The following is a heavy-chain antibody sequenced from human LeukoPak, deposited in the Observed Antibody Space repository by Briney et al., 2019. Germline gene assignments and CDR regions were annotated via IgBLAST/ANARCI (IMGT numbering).Heavy chain of an antibody. CDR3: AKNAGYSYGLYYFDY. J-gene: IGHJ4*02. CDR2: IYPGGNI. Sequence: GGSLRLSCAASEVTVTNNYMSWVRQAPGKGLQWVSVIYPGGNIYYADSVKGRFIISRDNSKNTVHLQMDSLRAEDSAVYYCAKNAGYSYGLYYFDYWGQGTLVTVSS. D-gene: IGHD5-18*01. CDR1: EVTVTNNY. V-gene: IGHV3-53*01.